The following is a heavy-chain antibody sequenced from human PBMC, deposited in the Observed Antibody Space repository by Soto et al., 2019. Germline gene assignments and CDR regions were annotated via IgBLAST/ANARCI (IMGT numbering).Heavy chain of an antibody. D-gene: IGHD4-17*01. J-gene: IGHJ4*02. CDR1: GGTFSSYA. Sequence: SVKVSCKASGGTFSSYAISWVRQAPGQGLEWMGGIIPIFGTANYAQKFQGRVTITADESTSTAYMELSSLRSEDTAVYYCARDYGGNPPFDYWGQGTLVTVSS. CDR3: ARDYGGNPPFDY. V-gene: IGHV1-69*13. CDR2: IIPIFGTA.